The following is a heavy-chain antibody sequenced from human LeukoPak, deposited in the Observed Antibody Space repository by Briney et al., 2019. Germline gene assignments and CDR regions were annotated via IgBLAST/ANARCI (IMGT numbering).Heavy chain of an antibody. V-gene: IGHV3-33*01. Sequence: PGRSLRLSCAASGFTFSSYGMHWVRQAPGKGLEWVAVIWYDGSNKYYADSVKGRFNISRDNSKNTLYLQMNSLRAEDTAVYYCARGYSSSLDYWGQGTLVTVSS. CDR2: IWYDGSNK. D-gene: IGHD6-13*01. CDR1: GFTFSSYG. J-gene: IGHJ4*02. CDR3: ARGYSSSLDY.